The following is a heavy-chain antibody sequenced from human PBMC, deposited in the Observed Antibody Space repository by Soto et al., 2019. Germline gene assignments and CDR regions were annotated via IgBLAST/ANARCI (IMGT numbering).Heavy chain of an antibody. V-gene: IGHV1-69*01. CDR2: FIPIFDAA. CDR1: GDTFTNYV. CDR3: ARKAESYGFDI. Sequence: VQLVQSGAEVKKPGSSVKVSCKASGDTFTNYVINWVRQAPGQGLEWMGGFIPIFDAANYAQNFRGRGTITADETTSTAYLELSGLRSEETAMYYCARKAESYGFDIWGQGTLVTVSS. J-gene: IGHJ3*02. D-gene: IGHD2-8*01.